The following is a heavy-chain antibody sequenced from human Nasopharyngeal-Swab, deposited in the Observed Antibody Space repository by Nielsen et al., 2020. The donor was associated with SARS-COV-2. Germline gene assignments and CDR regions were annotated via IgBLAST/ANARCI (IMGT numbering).Heavy chain of an antibody. Sequence: VRQAPGKGLEWVAVVSYDGSSKYCADSVKGRFTISRDNSKNTLYLQMNSLRAEDTAVFYCARDMGRDGYNYPFDYWGQGTLVTVSS. V-gene: IGHV3-30-3*01. J-gene: IGHJ4*02. CDR2: VSYDGSSK. CDR3: ARDMGRDGYNYPFDY. D-gene: IGHD5-24*01.